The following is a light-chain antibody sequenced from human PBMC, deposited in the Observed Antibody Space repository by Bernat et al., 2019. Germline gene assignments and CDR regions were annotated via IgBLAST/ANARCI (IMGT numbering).Light chain of an antibody. V-gene: IGKV1-39*01. J-gene: IGKJ1*01. Sequence: DIQMTQSPSSLSASVGDRVTITCRASQSIDSYLHWYQQKSGKAPKLLIYAASSLQSGVPSRFSGSGSGTDFTLTISSLQPEDSATYYCQQSSSTPRTFGQGTKLDIK. CDR3: QQSSSTPRT. CDR1: QSIDSY. CDR2: AAS.